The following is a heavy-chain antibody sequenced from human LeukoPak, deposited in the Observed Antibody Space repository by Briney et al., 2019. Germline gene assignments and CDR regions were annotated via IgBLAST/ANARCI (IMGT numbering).Heavy chain of an antibody. CDR3: AKETQDYGGYDY. CDR2: ISGSGGST. V-gene: IGHV3-23*01. J-gene: IGHJ4*02. CDR1: GFTFSTHA. Sequence: GGSLRLSCAASGFTFSTHAMSWVRQAPGKGLEWVSVISGSGGSTYYADSVKGRFTVSRDNSKNTLYLQMNSLRDEDTAVYYCAKETQDYGGYDYWGQGTLVTVSS. D-gene: IGHD4-23*01.